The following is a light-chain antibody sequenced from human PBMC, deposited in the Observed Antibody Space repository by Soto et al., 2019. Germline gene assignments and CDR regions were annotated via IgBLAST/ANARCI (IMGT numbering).Light chain of an antibody. CDR1: QSVSSSY. CDR2: GAS. Sequence: EIVLTQSPGTLSLSPGERATLSCRASQSVSSSYLAWYQQKPGQAPRLLIYGASSRATGIPDRFSGSGSGTDLTLTISRLEPEDFAVYYCQQHGSSPPWTFGQGTKVEIK. J-gene: IGKJ1*01. CDR3: QQHGSSPPWT. V-gene: IGKV3-20*01.